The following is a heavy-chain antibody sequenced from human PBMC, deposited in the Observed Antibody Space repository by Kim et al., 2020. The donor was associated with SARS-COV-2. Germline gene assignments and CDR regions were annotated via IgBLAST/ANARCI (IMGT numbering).Heavy chain of an antibody. CDR3: AREGYCSSTSCYMRLLWFGEPGGFAFDI. Sequence: ASVKVSCKASGYTFTSYGISWVRQAPGQGLEWMGWISAYNGNTNYAQKLQGRVTMTTDTSTSTAYMELRSLRSDDTAVYYCAREGYCSSTSCYMRLLWFGEPGGFAFDIWGQGTMVTVSS. V-gene: IGHV1-18*01. J-gene: IGHJ3*02. D-gene: IGHD2-2*02. CDR2: ISAYNGNT. CDR1: GYTFTSYG.